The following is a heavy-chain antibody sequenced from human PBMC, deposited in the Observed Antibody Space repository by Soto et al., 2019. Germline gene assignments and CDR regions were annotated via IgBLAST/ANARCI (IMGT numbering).Heavy chain of an antibody. Sequence: ASVKVSFKASGYTFTGYYIHWVRQAPGQGLEWMGWINPNSGDTNYAQKFQGRVTMTRDTSIRTAYMELSRVRSDDTAVYYCARALATDYWGQGTPVTVSS. J-gene: IGHJ4*02. CDR2: INPNSGDT. CDR1: GYTFTGYY. CDR3: ARALATDY. V-gene: IGHV1-2*02.